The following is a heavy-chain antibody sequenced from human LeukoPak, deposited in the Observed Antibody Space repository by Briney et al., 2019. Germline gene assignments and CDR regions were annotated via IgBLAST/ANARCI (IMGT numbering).Heavy chain of an antibody. CDR3: SNGIYDRSY. J-gene: IGHJ4*02. CDR1: GFTFTTYW. Sequence: PGGSLRLSCAASGFTFTTYWMAWVRQAPGKGLEWVANIKQDGSEAVYADSVRGRFTISRDNAKNSLYLQMNSLRVGDTAVYYCSNGIYDRSYWGQGTLVTVSS. CDR2: IKQDGSEA. V-gene: IGHV3-7*01. D-gene: IGHD2-8*01.